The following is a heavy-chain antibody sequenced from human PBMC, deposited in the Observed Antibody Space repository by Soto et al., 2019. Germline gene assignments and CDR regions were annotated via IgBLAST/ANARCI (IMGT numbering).Heavy chain of an antibody. J-gene: IGHJ4*02. CDR2: IYYSGST. CDR1: GGSISSGDYY. CDR3: ARSSSSELVDY. Sequence: ASETLSLTCTVSGGSISSGDYYWSWIRQPPGKGLEWIGYIYYSGSTYYNPSLKSRVTISVDTSKNQFSLKLSSVTAADTAVYYCARSSSSELVDYWGQGTLVTVSS. V-gene: IGHV4-30-4*01. D-gene: IGHD6-6*01.